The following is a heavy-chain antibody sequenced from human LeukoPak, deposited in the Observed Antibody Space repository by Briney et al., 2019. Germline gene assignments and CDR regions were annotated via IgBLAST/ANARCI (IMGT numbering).Heavy chain of an antibody. CDR2: ISSSSSYI. CDR3: AREVAVTTFPYYYYGMDV. D-gene: IGHD4-17*01. J-gene: IGHJ6*02. Sequence: GGSLRLSCAASGFTFSSYSMNWVRQAPGKGLEWVSSISSSSSYIYYADSVKGRFTISRDNAKNSPYLQMNSLRAEDTAVYYCAREVAVTTFPYYYYGMDVWGQGTTVAVSS. CDR1: GFTFSSYS. V-gene: IGHV3-21*01.